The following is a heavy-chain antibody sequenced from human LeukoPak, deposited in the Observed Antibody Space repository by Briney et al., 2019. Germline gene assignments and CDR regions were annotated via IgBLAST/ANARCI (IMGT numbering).Heavy chain of an antibody. CDR3: ARDADDMITFGGVIPQYYFDY. D-gene: IGHD3-16*02. CDR1: GFTFSSYG. J-gene: IGHJ4*02. V-gene: IGHV3-33*01. Sequence: PGGSLRLSCAASGFTFSSYGMHWVRQAPGKGLEWVAVIWYDGSNKYYADSVKGRFTISRDNSKNTLYLQMNSLRAEDTAVYYCARDADDMITFGGVIPQYYFDYWGQGTLVTVSS. CDR2: IWYDGSNK.